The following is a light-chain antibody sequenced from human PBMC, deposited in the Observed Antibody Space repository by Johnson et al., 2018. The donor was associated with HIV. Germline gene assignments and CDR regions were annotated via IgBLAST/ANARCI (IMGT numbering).Light chain of an antibody. CDR3: GAWDSSLSAHFV. CDR1: TSNIGNNY. CDR2: EKN. J-gene: IGLJ1*01. V-gene: IGLV1-51*02. Sequence: QSVLTQPHSVSAAPGQKVTISCSGSTSNIGNNYESWYQQLPGTAPKLLIYEKNKRPSGIPDRFSASKSGTSATLVITGLQTGDEADYYCGAWDSSLSAHFVFGTGTKVTVL.